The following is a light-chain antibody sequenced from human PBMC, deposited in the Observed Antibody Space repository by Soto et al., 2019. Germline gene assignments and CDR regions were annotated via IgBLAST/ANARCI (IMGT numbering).Light chain of an antibody. J-gene: IGLJ2*01. V-gene: IGLV2-14*01. CDR1: STDVGGYNY. Sequence: QPVLTQPASVSGSPGQSITISCTGTSTDVGGYNYVSWYQQHPGRAPKLMIYDVTNRPSGVSDRFSGSKSGNTASLTISGLQAEDEADYYCSSYTGITTLIFGGGTKVTVL. CDR2: DVT. CDR3: SSYTGITTLI.